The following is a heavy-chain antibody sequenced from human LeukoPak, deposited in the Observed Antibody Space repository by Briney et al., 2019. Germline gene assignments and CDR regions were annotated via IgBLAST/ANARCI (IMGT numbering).Heavy chain of an antibody. CDR3: ARVRSTSNLYYYYYYMDV. J-gene: IGHJ6*03. V-gene: IGHV1-8*02. CDR1: GYTFTGYY. CDR2: MNPNSGNT. D-gene: IGHD2-2*01. Sequence: ASVKVSCKASGYTFTGYYMHWVRQAPGQGLEWMGWMNPNSGNTGYAQKFQGRVTMTRNTSISTAYMELSSLRSEDTAVYYCARVRSTSNLYYYYYYMDVWGKGTTVTVSS.